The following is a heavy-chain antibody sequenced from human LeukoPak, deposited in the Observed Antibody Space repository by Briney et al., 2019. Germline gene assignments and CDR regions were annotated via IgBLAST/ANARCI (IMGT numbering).Heavy chain of an antibody. Sequence: GGSLRLSCAASGFTFSSYWMHWVRQAPGKGLVWVSRINSDGSSTSYADSVKGRFTISRDNAKNTLYLQMNSLRAEDTALYYCAGGFIRVAAAGPDYWGQGTLVTVSS. CDR1: GFTFSSYW. CDR3: AGGFIRVAAAGPDY. V-gene: IGHV3-74*01. J-gene: IGHJ4*02. D-gene: IGHD6-13*01. CDR2: INSDGSST.